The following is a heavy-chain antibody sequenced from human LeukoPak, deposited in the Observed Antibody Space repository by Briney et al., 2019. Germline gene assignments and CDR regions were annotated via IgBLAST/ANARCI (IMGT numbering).Heavy chain of an antibody. Sequence: GGSLRLSCAASGFTFSSHGMNWVRQAPGKGLEWVSYISSSGSTIYYADSVKGRFTISRDNAKNSLYLQMNSLRAEDTAVYYCARGRSYLRYYYGSGSYYNGVWGQGTLVTVSS. D-gene: IGHD3-10*01. CDR3: ARGRSYLRYYYGSGSYYNGV. CDR2: ISSSGSTI. CDR1: GFTFSSHG. V-gene: IGHV3-48*03. J-gene: IGHJ4*02.